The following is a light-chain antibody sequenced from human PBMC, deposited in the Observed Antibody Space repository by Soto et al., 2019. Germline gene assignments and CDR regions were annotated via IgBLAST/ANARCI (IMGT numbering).Light chain of an antibody. J-gene: IGKJ1*01. CDR2: RVS. CDR3: LQHKTYPVT. V-gene: IGKV2-30*02. Sequence: DVVMTQSPLSLPVTLGQPASISCRSSQSLLHSDGNTHLNWYQQRPGQSPRRLIYRVSNRDSGVPSRFSGSGSGTEFTLTINSLQPEDFATYYCLQHKTYPVTFGQGTKVDIK. CDR1: QSLLHSDGNTH.